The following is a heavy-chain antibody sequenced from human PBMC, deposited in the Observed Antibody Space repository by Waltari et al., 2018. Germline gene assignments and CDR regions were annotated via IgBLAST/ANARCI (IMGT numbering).Heavy chain of an antibody. D-gene: IGHD1-26*01. V-gene: IGHV3-7*01. J-gene: IGHJ4*02. Sequence: EVQLVESGGALVQPGGSLRLSCEASGFTFSTLWMSWVRQTPGKGLEWVANIKEDGSEENYVDSVKGRFTISRDNTKNSLYLQMNSLRGEDTAVYYCARTRLGSVDYWGQGTLVTVSS. CDR2: IKEDGSEE. CDR1: GFTFSTLW. CDR3: ARTRLGSVDY.